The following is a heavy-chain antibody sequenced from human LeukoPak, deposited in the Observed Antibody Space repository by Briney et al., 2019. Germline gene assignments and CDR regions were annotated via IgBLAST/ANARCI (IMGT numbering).Heavy chain of an antibody. Sequence: PPGGSLRLSCAASGFTFSSYGMHWVRQAPGKGLEWVAMIWYDGSNTYYADSVKGRFTISRDNSKNTLFLQMDSLRAEDTAVYYCARDRSTTHFDYWGQGTLVTVSS. D-gene: IGHD5/OR15-5a*01. J-gene: IGHJ4*02. CDR3: ARDRSTTHFDY. CDR2: IWYDGSNT. V-gene: IGHV3-33*08. CDR1: GFTFSSYG.